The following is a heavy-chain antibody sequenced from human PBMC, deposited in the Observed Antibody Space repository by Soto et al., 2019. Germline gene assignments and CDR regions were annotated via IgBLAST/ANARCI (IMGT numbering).Heavy chain of an antibody. V-gene: IGHV1-58*01. Sequence: SVKVSWKASGFTFTSSAVQWVRQARGQRLEWIGWIVVGSGNTNYAQKFQERVTITRDMSTSTAYMELSSLRSEDTAVYYCAAAPIYDFWSGYSVFDYWGQGTLVTVSS. CDR3: AAAPIYDFWSGYSVFDY. D-gene: IGHD3-3*01. CDR1: GFTFTSSA. J-gene: IGHJ4*02. CDR2: IVVGSGNT.